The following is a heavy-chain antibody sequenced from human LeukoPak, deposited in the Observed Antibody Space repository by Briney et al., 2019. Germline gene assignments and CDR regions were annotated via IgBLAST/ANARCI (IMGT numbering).Heavy chain of an antibody. CDR2: INHSGST. Sequence: SETLSLTCTVSGGSISSSSYYWGWIRQPPGKGLEWIGEINHSGSTNYNPSLKSRVTISVDTSKNQFSLKLSSVTAADTAVYYCARGLRQWLVPGAQYYGMDVWGQGTTVTVSS. CDR1: GGSISSSSYY. CDR3: ARGLRQWLVPGAQYYGMDV. D-gene: IGHD6-19*01. J-gene: IGHJ6*02. V-gene: IGHV4-39*07.